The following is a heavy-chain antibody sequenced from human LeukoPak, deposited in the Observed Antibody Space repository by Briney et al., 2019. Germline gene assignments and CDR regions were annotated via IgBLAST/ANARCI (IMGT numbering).Heavy chain of an antibody. D-gene: IGHD1-26*01. Sequence: GGSLRLSCAASGFAFSSYWMSWVRQAPGKGLEWVANIKHDGNEKNYVDSVKGRFTISRDNAKNSLYLQMNSLRAEDTAVYYCARDPYSGSYGNYYYYFMDVWGKGTTVTISS. V-gene: IGHV3-7*01. CDR1: GFAFSSYW. CDR2: IKHDGNEK. J-gene: IGHJ6*03. CDR3: ARDPYSGSYGNYYYYFMDV.